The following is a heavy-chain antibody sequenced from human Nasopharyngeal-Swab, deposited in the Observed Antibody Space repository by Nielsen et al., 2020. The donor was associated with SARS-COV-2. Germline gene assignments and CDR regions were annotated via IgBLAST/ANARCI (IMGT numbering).Heavy chain of an antibody. Sequence: VRQAPGKGLEWVSSISSSSTYIYYADSVKGRFTISRDNAKNSLFLQMNSLRDEDTAFYYCARVGGRTSPMGYWGQGTLVTVSS. V-gene: IGHV3-21*01. CDR3: ARVGGRTSPMGY. D-gene: IGHD3-10*01. J-gene: IGHJ4*02. CDR2: ISSSSTYI.